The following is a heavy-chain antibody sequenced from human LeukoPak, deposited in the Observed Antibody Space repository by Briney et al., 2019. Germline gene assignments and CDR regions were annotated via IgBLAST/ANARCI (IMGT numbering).Heavy chain of an antibody. CDR1: GYTFTSYY. J-gene: IGHJ5*02. D-gene: IGHD1-26*01. Sequence: ASVKVSCKASGYTFTSYYMHWVRQAPGQGLEWMGIINPSGGSTSCAQKFQGRVTMTRDMSTSTVYMELSSLRSEDTAVYYCARGSTMGNWFDPWGQGTLVTVSS. V-gene: IGHV1-46*01. CDR2: INPSGGST. CDR3: ARGSTMGNWFDP.